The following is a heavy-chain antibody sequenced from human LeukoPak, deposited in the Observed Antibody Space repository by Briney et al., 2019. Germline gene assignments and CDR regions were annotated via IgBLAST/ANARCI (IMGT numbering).Heavy chain of an antibody. Sequence: ASVKVSCKASGYTFTGYYMHWVRQAPGQGLEWMGWINPNSGGTNYAQKFQGRVTMTRDTSISTAYMELSGLRSDDTAVYYCASLAVAGEYYFDYWGQGTLVTVSS. CDR2: INPNSGGT. J-gene: IGHJ4*02. D-gene: IGHD6-19*01. V-gene: IGHV1-2*02. CDR3: ASLAVAGEYYFDY. CDR1: GYTFTGYY.